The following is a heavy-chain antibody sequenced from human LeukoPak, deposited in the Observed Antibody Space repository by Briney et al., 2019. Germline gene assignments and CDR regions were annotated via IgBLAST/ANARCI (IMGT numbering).Heavy chain of an antibody. D-gene: IGHD3-9*01. CDR1: GFTVSSTY. CDR2: IYTGGRT. Sequence: GGSLRLSCAASGFTVSSTYMTWVRQAPGKGLEWVSVIYTGGRTDYAESVRGRFTISRDNSKNMLYLQSNSLRAEDTALYYCARDLAGVTGPHWYFDLWGRGTLVSVSS. V-gene: IGHV3-66*01. CDR3: ARDLAGVTGPHWYFDL. J-gene: IGHJ2*01.